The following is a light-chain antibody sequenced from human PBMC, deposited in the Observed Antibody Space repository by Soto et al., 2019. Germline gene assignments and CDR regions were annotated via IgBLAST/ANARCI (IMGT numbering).Light chain of an antibody. V-gene: IGKV3-20*01. CDR2: GAS. Sequence: DIVLTQSPGTLSLSPGERATLPCRASQVIASNNLAWHQQKPGQAPRLLIFGASRRATGIPDRFSGSGSETDFTLTINRLEPEDFAVYYCQQYTSSITFGQGTRLEI. CDR3: QQYTSSIT. J-gene: IGKJ5*01. CDR1: QVIASNN.